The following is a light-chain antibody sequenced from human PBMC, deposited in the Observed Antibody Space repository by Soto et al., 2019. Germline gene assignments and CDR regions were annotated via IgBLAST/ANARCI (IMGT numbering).Light chain of an antibody. CDR2: KAS. J-gene: IGKJ1*01. CDR3: QQYNSYSQT. V-gene: IGKV1-5*03. CDR1: QSISSW. Sequence: DIQMPQSPSTLSASVGDRVTITCRASQSISSWLAWYQQKPGKAPKLLIYKASSLESGVPSRFSGSGSGTEFTLTISSLQPDDFATYYCQQYNSYSQTFGQGTKV.